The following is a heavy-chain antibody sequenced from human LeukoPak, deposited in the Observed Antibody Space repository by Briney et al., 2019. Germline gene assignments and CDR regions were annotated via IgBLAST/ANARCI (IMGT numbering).Heavy chain of an antibody. J-gene: IGHJ3*02. V-gene: IGHV4-34*01. CDR3: ARVVAATREAFDI. CDR2: MHHSGST. Sequence: ASETLSLTCAVYGESFSGYSWTWIRQPPGKGLEWIGEMHHSGSTKYNPSLKSRVTISVDTSKNQFSLKLSSVTAADTAVYYCARVVAATREAFDIWGQGTMVTVSS. D-gene: IGHD2-15*01. CDR1: GESFSGYS.